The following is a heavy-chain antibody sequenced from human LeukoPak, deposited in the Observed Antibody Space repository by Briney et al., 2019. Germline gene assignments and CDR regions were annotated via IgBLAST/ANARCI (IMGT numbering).Heavy chain of an antibody. V-gene: IGHV3-48*02. CDR2: ISSSTNTI. J-gene: IGHJ4*02. D-gene: IGHD6-19*01. CDR3: ARGRVAVAGLYYFDN. Sequence: GGSLRLSCAASGFTFSIYSMHWVRQAPGKGLEWVSYISSSTNTIYYPDSVKGRFTISRDNADNSLYLQMNSLRDEDTAVYYCARGRVAVAGLYYFDNWGQGTLVTVSS. CDR1: GFTFSIYS.